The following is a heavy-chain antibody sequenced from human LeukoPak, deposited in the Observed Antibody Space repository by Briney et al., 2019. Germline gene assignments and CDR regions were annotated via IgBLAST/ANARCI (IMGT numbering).Heavy chain of an antibody. CDR3: SRENGAFSPFGY. CDR1: CGSISNTNW. V-gene: IGHV4-4*02. J-gene: IGHJ4*02. Sequence: PSGTLSLTCGVSCGSISNTNWWSWVRQPPGQGLEWIGEISLTGLTHYNPSLESRVTVSLDKSKNQLSLNLTSVTAADTAVYYCSRENGAFSPFGYWGQGTLVTVLS. D-gene: IGHD2-8*01. CDR2: ISLTGLT.